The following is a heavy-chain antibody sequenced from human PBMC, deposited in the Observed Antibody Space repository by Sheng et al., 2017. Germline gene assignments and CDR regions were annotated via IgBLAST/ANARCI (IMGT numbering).Heavy chain of an antibody. J-gene: IGHJ4*02. D-gene: IGHD6-13*01. CDR3: ARAAGQGN. CDR1: GFTFSSNE. CDR2: ISGGGSTK. V-gene: IGHV3-48*03. Sequence: EVQLVESGGDLVQPGGSLRLSCAASGFTFSSNEMNWVRQAPGKGLEWVSYISGGGSTKYYADSVEGRFIISRDNAKNSLYLQMNSLRVEDSAVYYCARAAGQGNWGQGTLVTVSS.